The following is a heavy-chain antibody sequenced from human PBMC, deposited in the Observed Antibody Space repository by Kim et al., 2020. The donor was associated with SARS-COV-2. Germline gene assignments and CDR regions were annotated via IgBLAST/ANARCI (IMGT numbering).Heavy chain of an antibody. CDR1: GFTFSSYA. CDR3: AKDLHAQFGDDYGSGSRTTNFDY. J-gene: IGHJ4*02. CDR2: ISGSGGST. V-gene: IGHV3-23*01. D-gene: IGHD3-10*01. Sequence: GGSLRLSCAASGFTFSSYAMSWVRQAPGKGLEWVSAISGSGGSTYYADSVKGRFTISRDNSKNTLYLQMNSLRAEDTAVYYCAKDLHAQFGDDYGSGSRTTNFDYWGQGTLVTVSS.